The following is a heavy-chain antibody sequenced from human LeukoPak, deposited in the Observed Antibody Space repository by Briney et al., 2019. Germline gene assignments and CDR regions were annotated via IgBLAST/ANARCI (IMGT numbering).Heavy chain of an antibody. V-gene: IGHV1-18*01. J-gene: IGHJ4*02. CDR3: ARSSGSSGWYSLDYFDY. Sequence: GASVKVSCKASGYTFTSYGIGWVRQAPGQGLEWMGWISAYNGNTNYAQKLQGRVTMTTDTSTSTAYMELRSLRSDDTAVYYCARSSGSSGWYSLDYFDYWGQGTLVTVSS. CDR2: ISAYNGNT. D-gene: IGHD6-19*01. CDR1: GYTFTSYG.